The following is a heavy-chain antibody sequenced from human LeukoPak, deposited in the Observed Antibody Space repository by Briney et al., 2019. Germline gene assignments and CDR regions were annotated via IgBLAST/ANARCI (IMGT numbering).Heavy chain of an antibody. Sequence: SETLSLTCTVSGGSISSYYWSWIRQPPGKGLECIGEINHSGSTNYNPSLKSRITISVDTSKNHFSLKLSSVTAADTAVYYCARHGEPNFDYWGQGTLVTVAS. CDR3: ARHGEPNFDY. J-gene: IGHJ4*02. CDR2: INHSGST. CDR1: GGSISSYY. V-gene: IGHV4-34*01. D-gene: IGHD2-21*01.